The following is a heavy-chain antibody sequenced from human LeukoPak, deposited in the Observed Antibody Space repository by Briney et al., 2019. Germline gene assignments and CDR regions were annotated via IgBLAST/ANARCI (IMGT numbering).Heavy chain of an antibody. D-gene: IGHD1-26*01. Sequence: PSETLSLTCAVYGGSFSGYYWGWIRQPPGKGLEWIGEINRGGDTNYNPFLKSRATISMDTSRNYFSLKLSSVTAADTAVYYCARRRGKWDVNWFDPWGPGTLVTVSS. CDR3: ARRRGKWDVNWFDP. V-gene: IGHV4-34*01. J-gene: IGHJ5*02. CDR1: GGSFSGYY. CDR2: INRGGDT.